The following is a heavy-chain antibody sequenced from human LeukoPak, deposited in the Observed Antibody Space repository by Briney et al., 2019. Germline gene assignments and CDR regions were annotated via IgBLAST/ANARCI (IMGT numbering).Heavy chain of an antibody. V-gene: IGHV3-23*01. CDR3: AKGRVNTAMVPYYYGMDV. D-gene: IGHD5-18*01. CDR2: ISGSGGST. J-gene: IGHJ6*02. CDR1: GFTFSSYA. Sequence: PGGSLRLSCAASGFTFSSYAMSWVRQAPGKGLEWVSAISGSGGSTYYADSVKGRFTISRDNSKNTLYLQMNSLRAEDTAVYYCAKGRVNTAMVPYYYGMDVWGQGTTVTVSS.